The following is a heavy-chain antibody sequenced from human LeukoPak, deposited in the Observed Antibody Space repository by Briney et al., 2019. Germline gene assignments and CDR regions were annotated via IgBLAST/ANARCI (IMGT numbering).Heavy chain of an antibody. Sequence: SETLSLTCTVSGGSISSRSYYWGWIRQPPGKGLECIGNIYSSGATYYNPSLKSRLTVSLDTSKSQFSLRLSSVTAADTAVYYCVQNIPGTVEHWGQGALVTVSS. D-gene: IGHD1-7*01. CDR2: IYSSGAT. J-gene: IGHJ1*01. V-gene: IGHV4-39*01. CDR3: VQNIPGTVEH. CDR1: GGSISSRSYY.